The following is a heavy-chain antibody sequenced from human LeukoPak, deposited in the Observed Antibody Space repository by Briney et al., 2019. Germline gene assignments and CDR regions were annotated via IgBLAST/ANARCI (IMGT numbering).Heavy chain of an antibody. CDR3: AKVYSSAWYQYFDY. CDR2: ISGSGGST. J-gene: IGHJ4*02. CDR1: GFTFNTYA. V-gene: IGHV3-23*01. D-gene: IGHD6-19*01. Sequence: GGSLRLSCAASGFTFNTYAMTWVRQAPGKGLEWVSVISGSGGSTYYADSVRGRFTISGDNSKNTLYLQMNSLRAEDTAVYYCAKVYSSAWYQYFDYWGQGTLVTVSS.